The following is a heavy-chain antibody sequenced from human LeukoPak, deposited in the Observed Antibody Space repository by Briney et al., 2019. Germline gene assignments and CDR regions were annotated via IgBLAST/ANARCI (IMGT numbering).Heavy chain of an antibody. D-gene: IGHD1-26*01. CDR2: ISSSSSYI. CDR1: AFTFSTYT. J-gene: IGHJ4*02. V-gene: IGHV3-21*01. Sequence: GGSLRLSCAASAFTFSTYTMNWVRQAPGKGLEWVSSISSSSSYIYYADSAKGRFTISRDNAKNSLYLQMNSLRAEDTAVYYCAKDPFYSNFDYWGQGTLVTVSS. CDR3: AKDPFYSNFDY.